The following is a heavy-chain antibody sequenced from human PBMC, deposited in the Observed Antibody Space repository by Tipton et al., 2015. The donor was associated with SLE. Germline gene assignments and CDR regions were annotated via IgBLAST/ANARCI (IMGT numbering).Heavy chain of an antibody. CDR1: GGSISTYY. V-gene: IGHV4-4*08. J-gene: IGHJ5*02. CDR2: IYTSGTT. Sequence: TLSLTCTVSGGSISTYYWSWIRQPPGKGLEWIGYIYTSGTTNYNPSLKSRVTISVDTSKNQFSLKLSSVTAADTAVYYCARQTYYFDSGSYFRNRNWFDPWGQGTLVTVSS. D-gene: IGHD3-10*01. CDR3: ARQTYYFDSGSYFRNRNWFDP.